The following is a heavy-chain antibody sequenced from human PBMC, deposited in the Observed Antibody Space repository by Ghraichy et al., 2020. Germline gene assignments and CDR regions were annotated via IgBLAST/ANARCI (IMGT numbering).Heavy chain of an antibody. Sequence: SETLSLTCTVSGGSISSYYWSWIRQPAGKGLEWIGRIYTSGSTNYNPSLKSRVTMSVDTSKNQFSLKLSSVTAADTAVYYCARLGSSSWYGGYWFDPWGQGTLVTVSS. CDR3: ARLGSSSWYGGYWFDP. V-gene: IGHV4-4*07. J-gene: IGHJ5*02. D-gene: IGHD6-13*01. CDR2: IYTSGST. CDR1: GGSISSYY.